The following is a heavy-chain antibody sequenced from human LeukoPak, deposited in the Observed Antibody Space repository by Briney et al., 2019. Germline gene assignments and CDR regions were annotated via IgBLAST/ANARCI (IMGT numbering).Heavy chain of an antibody. J-gene: IGHJ4*02. CDR2: ISGSGGST. V-gene: IGHV3-23*01. CDR3: AKDRRAGSYDY. D-gene: IGHD3-10*01. Sequence: GGSPRLSCAASGFTFSSYGMSWVRQAPGKGLEWVSAISGSGGSTYYADSVKGRFTISRDNSKNTLYLQMNSLRAEDTAVYYCAKDRRAGSYDYWGQGTLVTVSS. CDR1: GFTFSSYG.